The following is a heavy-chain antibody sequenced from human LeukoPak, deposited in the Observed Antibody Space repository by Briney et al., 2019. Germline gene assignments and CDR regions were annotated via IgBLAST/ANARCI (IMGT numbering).Heavy chain of an antibody. CDR2: ISSSSSTI. J-gene: IGHJ4*02. CDR1: GITFSSCS. D-gene: IGHD7-27*01. V-gene: IGHV3-48*04. Sequence: GGSLRLSCAASGITFSSCSMNWVRQAPGKGLEWVSYISSSSSTIYYADSVKGRFTISRDNAKNSLYLRMNSLRAEDTAVYYCTRGPLGTGEIDFWGQGTLVTVSS. CDR3: TRGPLGTGEIDF.